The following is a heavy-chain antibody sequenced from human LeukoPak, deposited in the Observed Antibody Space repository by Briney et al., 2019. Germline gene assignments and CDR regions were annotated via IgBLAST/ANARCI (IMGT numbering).Heavy chain of an antibody. V-gene: IGHV3-21*01. CDR2: ISSSSSYI. CDR1: GFTFSSYS. J-gene: IGHJ3*02. Sequence: PGGSPRLSCAASGFTFSSYSMNWVRQAPGKGLEWVSSISSSSSYIYYADSVKGRFTISRDNAKNSLYLQMNSLRAEDTAVYYCASSRRTYDSSGSDAFDIWGQGTMVTVSS. D-gene: IGHD3-22*01. CDR3: ASSRRTYDSSGSDAFDI.